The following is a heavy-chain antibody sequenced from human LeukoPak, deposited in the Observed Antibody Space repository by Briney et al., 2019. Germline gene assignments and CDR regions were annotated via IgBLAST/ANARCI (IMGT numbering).Heavy chain of an antibody. CDR2: ISYDGSNK. D-gene: IGHD3-10*01. J-gene: IGHJ4*02. Sequence: GRSLRLSCAASGFTFSNYPIHWVRQAPGEGLEWVALISYDGSNKYYADSVKGRFTISRDNSKNTLYLQMNSLRAEDTAVYYCARDADGVVDYWGQGALVSVSS. V-gene: IGHV3-30-3*01. CDR3: ARDADGVVDY. CDR1: GFTFSNYP.